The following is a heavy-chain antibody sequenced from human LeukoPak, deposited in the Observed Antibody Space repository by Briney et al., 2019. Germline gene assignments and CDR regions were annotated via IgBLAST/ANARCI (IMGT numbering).Heavy chain of an antibody. J-gene: IGHJ5*02. CDR1: GESLSEYY. CDR3: AFEGTVSGYAFDP. V-gene: IGHV4-34*01. Sequence: PSETLSLTCAVYGESLSEYYWSWIRQPPGKGLEWIGQINHSGGTNYHPSLKTRVTISLDTSKNQVSLKLRSVTAADTAVYYCAFEGTVSGYAFDPWGQGALVAVSS. D-gene: IGHD5-12*01. CDR2: INHSGGT.